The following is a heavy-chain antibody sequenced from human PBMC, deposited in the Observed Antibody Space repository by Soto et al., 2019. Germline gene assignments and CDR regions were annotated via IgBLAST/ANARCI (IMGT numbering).Heavy chain of an antibody. V-gene: IGHV3-23*01. CDR3: MAVAGTFDY. CDR1: GFTFSSYA. J-gene: IGHJ4*02. CDR2: ISGSGGST. D-gene: IGHD6-19*01. Sequence: GGSLSLSCTASGFTFSSYAMSWVRQAPGKGLEWVSAISGSGGSTYYADSVKGRFTISRGNSKNTLYLQMNSLRAEDTAVYYCMAVAGTFDYWGQGTLVTVSS.